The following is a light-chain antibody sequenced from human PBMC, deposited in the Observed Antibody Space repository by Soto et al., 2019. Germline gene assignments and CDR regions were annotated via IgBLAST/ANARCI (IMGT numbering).Light chain of an antibody. Sequence: RVLTQTQGTLSLSPGEKATFSCRSSQSGSSYLAWYQQKPGQPPRLLIYDASNRATGIPARFSGSGSGTDFTLTISSLEPEDFAVYYCQRRSNWSTTFGQGTKVDIK. J-gene: IGKJ1*01. CDR2: DAS. V-gene: IGKV3-11*01. CDR3: QRRSNWSTT. CDR1: QSGSSY.